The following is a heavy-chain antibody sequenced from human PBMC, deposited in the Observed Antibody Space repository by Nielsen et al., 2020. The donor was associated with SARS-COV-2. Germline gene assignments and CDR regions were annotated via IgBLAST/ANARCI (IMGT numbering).Heavy chain of an antibody. CDR2: ISNDGSNK. V-gene: IGHV3-30*04. Sequence: WIRQPPGKGLEWVAVISNDGSNKYYADSVKGRFTISRDNSKNTLYLQMNSLRAEDTAVYYCARGSAILYYYGMDVWGQGTTVTVSS. J-gene: IGHJ6*02. D-gene: IGHD2-15*01. CDR3: ARGSAILYYYGMDV.